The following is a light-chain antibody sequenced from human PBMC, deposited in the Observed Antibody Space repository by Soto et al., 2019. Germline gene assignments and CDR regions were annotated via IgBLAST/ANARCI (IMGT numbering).Light chain of an antibody. V-gene: IGLV1-40*01. Sequence: QSVLTQPPSVSGAPGQRVTISCTGSSSNIGANYDVHWYQQLPGTAPRLLNSGNSNRPSGVPDRFSGSKSGTSASLGITGLQAQDEADYYCQSYDSSLSGSVFGGGTKLTVL. CDR1: SSNIGANYD. CDR2: GNS. J-gene: IGLJ2*01. CDR3: QSYDSSLSGSV.